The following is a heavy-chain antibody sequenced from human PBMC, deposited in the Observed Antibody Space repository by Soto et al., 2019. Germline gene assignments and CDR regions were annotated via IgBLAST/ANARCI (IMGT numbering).Heavy chain of an antibody. Sequence: GGSLRLSCAASGFSFSGFWMSWVRQAPGKGLEWVVKIAQDGGEKHYVDSVKGRFIISRDNVDNTLYLQMSSLRAEDTAVYYCARDGVLVPAATNWFDPWGQGTLVTVS. CDR1: GFSFSGFW. CDR2: IAQDGGEK. V-gene: IGHV3-7*05. J-gene: IGHJ5*02. D-gene: IGHD3-16*01. CDR3: ARDGVLVPAATNWFDP.